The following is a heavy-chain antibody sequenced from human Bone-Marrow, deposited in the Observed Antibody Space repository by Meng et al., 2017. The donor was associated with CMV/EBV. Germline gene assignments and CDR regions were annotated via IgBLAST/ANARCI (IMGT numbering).Heavy chain of an antibody. CDR2: ISSSSSYI. V-gene: IGHV3-21*01. J-gene: IGHJ4*02. CDR3: ARERITMVRGANRYFDY. CDR1: GYTLTELS. D-gene: IGHD3-10*01. Sequence: SCKVSGYTLTELSMHWVRQAPGKGLEWVSSISSSSSYIYYADSVKGRFTISRDNAKNSLNLQMNSLRAEETAVYYCARERITMVRGANRYFDYWGQGTLVTVSS.